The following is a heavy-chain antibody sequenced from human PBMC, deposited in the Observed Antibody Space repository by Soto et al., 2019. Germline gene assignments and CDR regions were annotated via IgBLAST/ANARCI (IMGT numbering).Heavy chain of an antibody. J-gene: IGHJ5*02. CDR1: GFTFSSYS. Sequence: EVQLVESGGGLVQPGGSLRLSCVASGFTFSSYSMHWVRQAPGKGLVWVSRINSDGSTTTYADSVKGRFTISRDNAKNKLYVERNSLRAEDSAVYYCVRGVSVNWFEPWGQGTLVTGSS. D-gene: IGHD3-10*01. CDR3: VRGVSVNWFEP. V-gene: IGHV3-74*01. CDR2: INSDGSTT.